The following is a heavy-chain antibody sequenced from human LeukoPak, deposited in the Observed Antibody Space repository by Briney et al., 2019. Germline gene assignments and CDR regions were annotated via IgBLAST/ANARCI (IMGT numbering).Heavy chain of an antibody. J-gene: IGHJ5*02. CDR3: ARLGNVDTAMVNWFDP. D-gene: IGHD5-18*01. V-gene: IGHV5-51*01. Sequence: GESLKTSCKGSGYSFTSYWIGWVRQMPGKGLEWMGIIYPGDSDTRYSPSFQGQVTISADKSISTAYLQWSSLKASDTAMYYCARLGNVDTAMVNWFDPWGQGTLVTVSS. CDR2: IYPGDSDT. CDR1: GYSFTSYW.